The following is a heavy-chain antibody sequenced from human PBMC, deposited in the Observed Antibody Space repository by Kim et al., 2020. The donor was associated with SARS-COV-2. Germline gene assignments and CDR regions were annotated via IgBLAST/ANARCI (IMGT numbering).Heavy chain of an antibody. D-gene: IGHD3-16*02. CDR2: ISSSSSTI. V-gene: IGHV3-48*02. J-gene: IGHJ3*02. Sequence: GGSLRLSCAASGFTFSSYSMNWVRQAPGKGLEWVSYISSSSSTIYYADSVKGRFTISRDNAKNSLYLQMNSLRDEDTAVYYCASPYQPIIANDAFDIWGQGTMVTVSS. CDR1: GFTFSSYS. CDR3: ASPYQPIIANDAFDI.